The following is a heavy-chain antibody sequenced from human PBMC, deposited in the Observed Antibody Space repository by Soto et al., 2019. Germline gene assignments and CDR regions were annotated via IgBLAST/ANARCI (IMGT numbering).Heavy chain of an antibody. Sequence: GWSLRLSCAASGFTFSSYAMSWVRQAPGKGLEWVSAISGSGGSTYYADSVKGRFTISRDNSKNTLYLQMNSLRAEDTAVYYCAKPFWSGYYYYYYGMDVWGQGTTVTVSS. V-gene: IGHV3-23*01. CDR1: GFTFSSYA. D-gene: IGHD3-3*01. CDR3: AKPFWSGYYYYYYGMDV. CDR2: ISGSGGST. J-gene: IGHJ6*02.